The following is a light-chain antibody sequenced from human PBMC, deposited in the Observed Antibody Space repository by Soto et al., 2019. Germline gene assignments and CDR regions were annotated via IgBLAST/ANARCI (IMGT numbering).Light chain of an antibody. CDR2: EVS. CDR1: SSDVGGYNY. V-gene: IGLV2-14*01. Sequence: QSVLTQPASVSGSPGQSITISCTGTSSDVGGYNYVSWYQQHPGKAPKLMIYEVSNRPSGVSNRFSGSKSGNTASLTISGLQAEDEADYYCSSYTSSSTRVFGNGT. J-gene: IGLJ1*01. CDR3: SSYTSSSTRV.